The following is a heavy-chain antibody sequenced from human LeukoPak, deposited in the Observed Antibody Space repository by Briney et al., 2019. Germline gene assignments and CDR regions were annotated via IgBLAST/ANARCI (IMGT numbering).Heavy chain of an antibody. J-gene: IGHJ4*02. CDR1: DSSFTTYS. CDR2: ISISGPFI. CDR3: ASRSCSNGVCPFDF. D-gene: IGHD2-8*01. V-gene: IGHV3-21*01. Sequence: PGGSLRLSCAASDSSFTTYSMNWVRQAPGMGLEWVSSISISGPFIYYANSVKGRFTISRDNAKNSLYLQMNSLRAEDTAVYCCASRSCSNGVCPFDFWGQGTLATVSS.